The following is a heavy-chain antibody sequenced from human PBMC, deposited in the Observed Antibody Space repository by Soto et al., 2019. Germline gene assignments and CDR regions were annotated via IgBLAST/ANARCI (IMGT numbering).Heavy chain of an antibody. CDR3: ARAGGTTVTGLWHFDS. D-gene: IGHD4-17*01. Sequence: QVQLEESGGGVVQPGRSLRLSCEASGFTFNTYSMHWVRQPPGKGLEWLAAIWYDGTQKYYADSVKGRFIISRDNSKKTLYLEKNRPRAEDTAVYYCARAGGTTVTGLWHFDSWGQGTPVTVSS. CDR2: IWYDGTQK. J-gene: IGHJ4*02. CDR1: GFTFNTYS. V-gene: IGHV3-33*01.